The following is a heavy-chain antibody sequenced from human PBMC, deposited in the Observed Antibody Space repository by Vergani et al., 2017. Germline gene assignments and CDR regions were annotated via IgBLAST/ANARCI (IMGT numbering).Heavy chain of an antibody. Sequence: EVQLLESGGGLVQPGGSLRLSCAASGFTFSDHYMDWVRQAPGKGLEWVGRTRNKANSYTTEYAASVKGRFIVSRDASESSLYLQMNSLQTEDTAVYYCASPKYSSSSGYFQHWGQGTLVTVSS. D-gene: IGHD6-6*01. CDR3: ASPKYSSSSGYFQH. CDR1: GFTFSDHY. V-gene: IGHV3-72*01. CDR2: TRNKANSYTT. J-gene: IGHJ1*01.